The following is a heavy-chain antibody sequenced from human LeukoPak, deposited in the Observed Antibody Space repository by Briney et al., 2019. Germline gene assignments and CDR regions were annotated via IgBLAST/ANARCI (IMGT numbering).Heavy chain of an antibody. CDR3: ARDREAAGQKLTDY. J-gene: IGHJ4*02. CDR2: ISVYNGNT. Sequence: ASVKVSCKASGYTFTSYGITWVRQAPGQGLEGMGWISVYNGNTNCAQKLQGRVTMTTDTSTSTAYMELRSLSSDDTAMYYCARDREAAGQKLTDYWGQGTLVTVSS. CDR1: GYTFTSYG. D-gene: IGHD6-13*01. V-gene: IGHV1-18*01.